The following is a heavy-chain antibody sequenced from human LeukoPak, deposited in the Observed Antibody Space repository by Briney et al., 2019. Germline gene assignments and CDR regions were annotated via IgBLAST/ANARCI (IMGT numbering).Heavy chain of an antibody. CDR3: ARDMGSSTDY. Sequence: GGSLRLSCAASGFTFSSYAMHWVRQAPGKGLEWVAVISHDGSNKYYADSVKGRFTISRDNSKNTLYLQMNSLRAEDTAVYYCARDMGSSTDYWGQGTLVTVSS. CDR1: GFTFSSYA. V-gene: IGHV3-30*04. D-gene: IGHD6-6*01. J-gene: IGHJ4*02. CDR2: ISHDGSNK.